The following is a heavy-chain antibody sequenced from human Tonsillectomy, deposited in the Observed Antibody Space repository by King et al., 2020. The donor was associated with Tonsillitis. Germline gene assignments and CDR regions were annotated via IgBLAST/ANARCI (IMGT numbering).Heavy chain of an antibody. V-gene: IGHV3-21*01. Sequence: QLVQSGGGLVKPGGSLRLPCASSGFTFGTYTMNWVRQAPGKGLEWVSSINSAGSYMYYADSVKGRFTISRDNAKNSLYLQMNSLRAEDTAVYYCARDGKTGTTSYYYGMDVWGQGTTVTVSS. J-gene: IGHJ6*02. CDR1: GFTFGTYT. D-gene: IGHD1-1*01. CDR2: INSAGSYM. CDR3: ARDGKTGTTSYYYGMDV.